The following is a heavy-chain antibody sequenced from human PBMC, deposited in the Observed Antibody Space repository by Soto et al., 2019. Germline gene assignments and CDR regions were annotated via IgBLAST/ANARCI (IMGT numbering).Heavy chain of an antibody. D-gene: IGHD3-9*01. J-gene: IGHJ3*02. CDR3: AITYYDILTGPRPHDAFDI. CDR1: GHTFTSYD. Sequence: GASVKVSCKASGHTFTSYDINWVRQATGQGLEWMGWMNPNSGNTGYAQKFQGRVTMTRNTSISTAYMELSSLRSEDTAVYYCAITYYDILTGPRPHDAFDIWGQGTMVTVSS. CDR2: MNPNSGNT. V-gene: IGHV1-8*01.